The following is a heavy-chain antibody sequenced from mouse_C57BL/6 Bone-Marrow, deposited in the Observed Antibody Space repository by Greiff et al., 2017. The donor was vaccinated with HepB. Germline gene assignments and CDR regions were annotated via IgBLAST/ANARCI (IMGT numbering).Heavy chain of an antibody. J-gene: IGHJ1*03. CDR2: SRNKANDYTT. CDR3: ARDAGVGESYKWYFDV. CDR1: GFTFSDFY. D-gene: IGHD3-3*01. V-gene: IGHV7-1*01. Sequence: EVQRVESGGGLVQSGRSLRLSCATSGFTFSDFYMEWVRQAPGKGLEWIAASRNKANDYTTEYSASVKGRFIVSRDTSQSILYLQMNALRAEDTAIYYCARDAGVGESYKWYFDVWGTGTTVTVSS.